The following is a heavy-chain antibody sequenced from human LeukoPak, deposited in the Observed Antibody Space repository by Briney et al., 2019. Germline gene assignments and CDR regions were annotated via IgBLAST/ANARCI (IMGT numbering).Heavy chain of an antibody. D-gene: IGHD2-21*01. CDR1: GGSISSSSYY. V-gene: IGHV4-39*07. CDR2: INHSGST. CDR3: ARLWGHGLNWFDP. Sequence: PSETLSLTCTVSGGSISSSSYYWGWIRQPPGTGLEWIGEINHSGSTNYNPSLKSRVTISVDTSKNQFSLNLSSVTAADTAVYYCARLWGHGLNWFDPWGQGTLVTVSS. J-gene: IGHJ5*02.